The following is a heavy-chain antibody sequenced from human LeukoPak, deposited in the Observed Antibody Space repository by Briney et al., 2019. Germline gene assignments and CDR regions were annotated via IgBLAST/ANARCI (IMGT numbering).Heavy chain of an antibody. CDR2: ISSPSTNI. J-gene: IGHJ4*02. Sequence: GGSLRLSCAASGFTFTSYNMNWVRQAPGKGLEWVSYISSPSTNIYYVDSVKGRFTISRDNAKNSLYLQMNSLRAEDTAVYYCARVMITCGGVIAFDYWGQGTLVTVSS. CDR3: ARVMITCGGVIAFDY. D-gene: IGHD3-16*02. V-gene: IGHV3-48*04. CDR1: GFTFTSYN.